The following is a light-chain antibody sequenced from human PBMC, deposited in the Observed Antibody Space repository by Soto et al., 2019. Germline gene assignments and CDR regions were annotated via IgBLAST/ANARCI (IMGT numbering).Light chain of an antibody. CDR3: QQSGISPLT. CDR1: QSVSSNY. V-gene: IGKV3-20*01. Sequence: EIGLTQSPGTLSLSPGERATLSCRASQSVSSNYLAWYQQKPGPAPKVLIYRASIRATGIPDRGTGSGSGTDFNLNISILEPEDFEVYYSQQSGISPLTFGGGTKVESK. CDR2: RAS. J-gene: IGKJ4*01.